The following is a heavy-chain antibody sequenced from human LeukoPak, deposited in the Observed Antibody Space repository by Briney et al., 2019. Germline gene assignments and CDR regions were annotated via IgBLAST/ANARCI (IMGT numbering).Heavy chain of an antibody. CDR3: ARGPVDSLNWFDP. J-gene: IGHJ5*02. D-gene: IGHD5-12*01. CDR2: ISGNGGDI. V-gene: IGHV3-11*01. Sequence: GGSLRLSCAASGFTFSDNYMTWVRQAPGKGLEWLSYISGNGGDIQYADSVKGRFTISRDNAKNSLYLQMNSLRAEDTAVYYCARGPVDSLNWFDPWGQGTLVTVSS. CDR1: GFTFSDNY.